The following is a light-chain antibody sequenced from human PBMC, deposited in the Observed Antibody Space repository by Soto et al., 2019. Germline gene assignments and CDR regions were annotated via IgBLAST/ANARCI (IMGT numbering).Light chain of an antibody. CDR2: GAS. Sequence: EIVLTQSPGTLALSPGERATLSCRASNSISNNYFAWYQPQPGKAPRLLIYGASMRATGIPDRLSGSGSGTDFTLPIRRLEPEDFAVYYCQQCGSSSTFGQGTRLEIK. J-gene: IGKJ5*01. CDR3: QQCGSSST. V-gene: IGKV3-20*01. CDR1: NSISNNY.